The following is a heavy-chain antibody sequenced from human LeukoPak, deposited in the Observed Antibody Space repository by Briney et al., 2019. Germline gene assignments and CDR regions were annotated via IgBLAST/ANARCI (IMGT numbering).Heavy chain of an antibody. J-gene: IGHJ5*02. CDR3: ARDVHGDYGSGWFDP. V-gene: IGHV1-69*05. Sequence: ASVKVSCTTSGGTLNNSAISWVRQAPGQGREWLGGIMPLFGTAGYAQKFQGRVTITKHESTRTVYLELTSTTSDDTAVYYCARDVHGDYGSGWFDPWGQGTLVSVSS. D-gene: IGHD4-17*01. CDR1: GGTLNNSA. CDR2: IMPLFGTA.